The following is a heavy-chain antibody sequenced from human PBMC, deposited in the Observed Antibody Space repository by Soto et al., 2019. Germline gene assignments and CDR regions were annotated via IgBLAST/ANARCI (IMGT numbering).Heavy chain of an antibody. D-gene: IGHD5-12*01. CDR2: ISAYNGNT. CDR1: GYTFTIYG. J-gene: IGHJ3*02. Sequence: ASVKVSCKASGYTFTIYGISWVRQAPGQGLEWMGWISAYNGNTNYAQKLQGRVTMTTDTSTSTAYMELRSLRSDDTAVYYCAGQMDRYSGYDSAFDIWGQGTMVTVSS. V-gene: IGHV1-18*01. CDR3: AGQMDRYSGYDSAFDI.